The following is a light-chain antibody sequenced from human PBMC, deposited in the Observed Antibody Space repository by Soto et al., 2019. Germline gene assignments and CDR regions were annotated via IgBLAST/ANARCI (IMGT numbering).Light chain of an antibody. J-gene: IGLJ2*01. Sequence: QSVLTQPPSVSAAPGQKVTISCSGSSSNIGNNYVSWYQQLPGTAPKLLIYDNNKRPSGIPDRFSGSKSGTSATLGITGLQTGDEGDYYCGTWDCRLSGGNVVFGGGTKLTVL. CDR2: DNN. CDR1: SSNIGNNY. V-gene: IGLV1-51*01. CDR3: GTWDCRLSGGNVV.